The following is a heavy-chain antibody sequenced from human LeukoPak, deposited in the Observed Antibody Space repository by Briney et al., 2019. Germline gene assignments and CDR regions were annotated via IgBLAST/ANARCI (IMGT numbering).Heavy chain of an antibody. D-gene: IGHD1-26*01. Sequence: GGSLRLSCAASGFTFSSYAMSWVRQAPGKGLEWVSAISGSTGSTYYADSVKGRFTISRDNSKNTLYLQMKSLRAEDTAVYYCAKDGEHGRYSYFDYWGQGTLVTVSS. CDR3: AKDGEHGRYSYFDY. CDR1: GFTFSSYA. V-gene: IGHV3-23*01. J-gene: IGHJ4*02. CDR2: ISGSTGST.